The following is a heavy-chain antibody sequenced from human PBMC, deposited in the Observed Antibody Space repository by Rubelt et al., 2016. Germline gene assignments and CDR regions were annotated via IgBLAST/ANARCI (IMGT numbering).Heavy chain of an antibody. D-gene: IGHD3-10*01. CDR1: GFTFSSYS. Sequence: EVQLVESGGGLVQPGGSLRLSCAASGFTFSSYSMNWVRQAPGKGLEWVSYISSSSSTIYYADSVKGRFTISRDNAKNSLYLQMNSLRCEDTAVYYCARMGVTMVRGVIITGGQSDAFDIWGQGTMVTVSS. V-gene: IGHV3-48*04. CDR2: ISSSSSTI. J-gene: IGHJ3*02. CDR3: ARMGVTMVRGVIITGGQSDAFDI.